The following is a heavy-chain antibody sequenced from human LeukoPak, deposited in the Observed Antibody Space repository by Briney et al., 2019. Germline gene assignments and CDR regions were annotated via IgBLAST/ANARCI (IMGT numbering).Heavy chain of an antibody. CDR1: GGTFSSYA. V-gene: IGHV1-69*05. D-gene: IGHD2-21*02. J-gene: IGHJ6*03. Sequence: GASVKVSCKASGGTFSSYAISWVRQAPGQGLEWMGGIIPIFGTANYAQKFQGRVTITTDESTSTAYMELRSLRSEDTAVYYCARDSRLVGPYCGGDCYLSYYYYMDVWGKGTTVTVSS. CDR3: ARDSRLVGPYCGGDCYLSYYYYMDV. CDR2: IIPIFGTA.